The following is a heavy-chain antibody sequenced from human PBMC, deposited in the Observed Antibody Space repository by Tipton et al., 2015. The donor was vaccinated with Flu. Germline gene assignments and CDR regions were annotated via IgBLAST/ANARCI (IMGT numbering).Heavy chain of an antibody. J-gene: IGHJ4*02. CDR3: TGDYVNSDY. CDR1: GFTFSASA. V-gene: IGHV3-73*01. CDR2: IRSKADAYAT. D-gene: IGHD4-17*01. Sequence: GSLRLSCAASGFTFSASAIQWVRQASGRGFEWLGRIRSKADAYATTYAASVKGRFTISRDDSKNTAYLQMNSVKTEDTALYFCTGDYVNSDYWGQGTLVTVFS.